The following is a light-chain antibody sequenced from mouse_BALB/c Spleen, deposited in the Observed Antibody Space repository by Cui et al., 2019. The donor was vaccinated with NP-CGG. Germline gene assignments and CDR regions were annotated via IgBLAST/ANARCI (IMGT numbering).Light chain of an antibody. V-gene: IGLV1*01. CDR3: ALWYSNHWV. CDR1: TGAVTTSNY. J-gene: IGLJ1*01. CDR2: GTN. Sequence: QAVVIQASALTTSPGETLTLTCRSSTGAVTTSNYANWVQEKPDHLFTGLIGGTNNRAPGVPARFSGSLIGDKAALTITGAQTEDEAIYFCALWYSNHWVFGGGTKLTVL.